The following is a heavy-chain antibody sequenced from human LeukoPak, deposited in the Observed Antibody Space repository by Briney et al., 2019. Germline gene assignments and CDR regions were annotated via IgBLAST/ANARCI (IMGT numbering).Heavy chain of an antibody. CDR2: ISDSGGST. Sequence: GGALRLSRSASGFPFSSYAMHWVGQAPGKGLEYVSAISDSGGSTYYAASVKGRFPISRDNSKNSLYLQMSSLRAEDTAVYFCVRGYSFGPNGLDVWGQGTTVTVSS. J-gene: IGHJ6*02. CDR1: GFPFSSYA. D-gene: IGHD2-15*01. CDR3: VRGYSFGPNGLDV. V-gene: IGHV3-64D*09.